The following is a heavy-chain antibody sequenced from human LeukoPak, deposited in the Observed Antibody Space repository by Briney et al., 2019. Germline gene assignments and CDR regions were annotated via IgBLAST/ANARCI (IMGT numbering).Heavy chain of an antibody. CDR3: ARVAYYYDSSGIDY. D-gene: IGHD3-22*01. CDR2: IIPILGIA. V-gene: IGHV1-69*04. CDR1: GGTFSSYA. J-gene: IGHJ4*02. Sequence: SVKVSCKASGGTFSSYAISWVRQAPGQGLEWMGRIIPILGIANYAQKFQGRVTITADKSTSTAYMELSSLRSEDTAVYYCARVAYYYDSSGIDYWGQGTLATVSS.